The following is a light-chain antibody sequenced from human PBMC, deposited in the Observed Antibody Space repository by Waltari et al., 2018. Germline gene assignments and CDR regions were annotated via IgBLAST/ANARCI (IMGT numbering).Light chain of an antibody. CDR2: EDD. J-gene: IGLJ2*01. CDR1: SGRIASNY. CDR3: QSYDSSNHVV. Sequence: NFMLTQPHSVSESPGKTVTISCTGSSGRIASNYVQWYQQRPGSAPTTVIYEDDQRPSGVPDRFSGSIDSSSNSASLTISGLKTEDEADYYCQSYDSSNHVVFGGGTALTVL. V-gene: IGLV6-57*02.